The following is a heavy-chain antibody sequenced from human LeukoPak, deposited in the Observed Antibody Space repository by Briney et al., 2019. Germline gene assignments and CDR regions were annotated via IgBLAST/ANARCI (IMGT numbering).Heavy chain of an antibody. V-gene: IGHV3-23*01. CDR2: ISGSGGGT. CDR3: ARWRIADNWFDP. CDR1: GFTFSSYA. Sequence: GGSLRLSCAASGFTFSSYAMSWVRQAPGKGLEWVSAISGSGGGTYYADSVKGRFTISRDNSKNTLYLQMNSLRAEDTAVYYCARWRIADNWFDPWGQGTLVTVSS. J-gene: IGHJ5*02. D-gene: IGHD6-13*01.